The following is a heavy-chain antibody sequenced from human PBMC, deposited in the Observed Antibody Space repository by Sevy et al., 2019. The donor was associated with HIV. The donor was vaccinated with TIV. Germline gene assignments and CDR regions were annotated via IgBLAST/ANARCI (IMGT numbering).Heavy chain of an antibody. CDR3: ARTMVATYLFDY. Sequence: ASVKVSCKASGYTFTSYGISWVRQAPGQGLEWMGWISAYNGNTNYAQKLQGRVTMTTDTSTGTAYMELRSLRSDDTAVYYCARTMVATYLFDYWGQGTLVTVSS. V-gene: IGHV1-18*01. J-gene: IGHJ4*02. CDR2: ISAYNGNT. D-gene: IGHD5-12*01. CDR1: GYTFTSYG.